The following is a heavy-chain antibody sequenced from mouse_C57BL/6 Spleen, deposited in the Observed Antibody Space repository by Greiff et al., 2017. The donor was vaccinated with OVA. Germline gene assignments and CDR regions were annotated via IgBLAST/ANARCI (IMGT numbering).Heavy chain of an antibody. J-gene: IGHJ1*03. V-gene: IGHV2-9-1*01. CDR3: AREDWDGWYFDV. Sequence: VQLQQSGPGLVAPSQSLSITCTVSGFSLTSYAISWVRQPPGKGLEWLGVIWTGGGSNYNSDLNSRLSISKDNAKSQVFIKKNSLQTDNTARYYCAREDWDGWYFDVWGTGTTVTVSS. CDR1: GFSLTSYA. CDR2: IWTGGGS. D-gene: IGHD4-1*01.